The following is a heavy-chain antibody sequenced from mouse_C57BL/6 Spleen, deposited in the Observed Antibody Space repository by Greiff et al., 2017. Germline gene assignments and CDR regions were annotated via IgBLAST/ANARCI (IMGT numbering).Heavy chain of an antibody. D-gene: IGHD2-5*01. CDR1: GYAFSSSW. CDR3: ARSYSNFYYFDY. J-gene: IGHJ2*01. Sequence: QVQLQQSGPELVKPGASVKISCKASGYAFSSSWMNWVKQRPGKGLEWIGRIYPGDGDTNYNGKFKGKATLTADKSSSTAYMQLSSLTSEDSAVYFCARSYSNFYYFDYWGQGTTLTVSS. CDR2: IYPGDGDT. V-gene: IGHV1-82*01.